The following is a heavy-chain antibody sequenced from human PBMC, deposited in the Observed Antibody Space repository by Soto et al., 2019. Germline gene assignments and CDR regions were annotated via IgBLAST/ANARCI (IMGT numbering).Heavy chain of an antibody. CDR1: GFTFSNYA. D-gene: IGHD3-10*01. CDR2: VSNSGGTT. V-gene: IGHV3-23*01. CDR3: ANLPLWFGDLSFAMDV. J-gene: IGHJ6*03. Sequence: EVQLLESGGGLLQPGGSLRLSCAASGFTFSNYAMSWVRQAPGKGLEWVSGVSNSGGTTYYADSVKGRFTISRDNSRSTMFLQMNSLRAEDTATYYCANLPLWFGDLSFAMDVWGKGTTVTVSS.